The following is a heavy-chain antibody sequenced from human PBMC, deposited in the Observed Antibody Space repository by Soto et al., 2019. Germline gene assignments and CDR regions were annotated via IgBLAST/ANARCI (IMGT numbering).Heavy chain of an antibody. Sequence: GGSLRLSCTASGFTFGDYSVSWFRQAPGKGLEWVGFIRSKAYGGTTEYAASVKGRFTISRDDSKSIAYPQMNSLKTEDTAMYYCTRLAAADYYYGMDVWGQGTTVTVSS. CDR1: GFTFGDYS. CDR2: IRSKAYGGTT. V-gene: IGHV3-49*03. D-gene: IGHD6-13*01. J-gene: IGHJ6*02. CDR3: TRLAAADYYYGMDV.